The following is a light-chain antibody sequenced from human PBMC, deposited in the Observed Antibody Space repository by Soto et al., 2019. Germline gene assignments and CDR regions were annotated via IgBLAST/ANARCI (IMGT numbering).Light chain of an antibody. J-gene: IGLJ2*01. CDR3: QSSDSSLSGSVV. CDR2: DDT. CDR1: SYNIGAGYD. V-gene: IGLV1-40*01. Sequence: SMLTQPPSVSGAPGQRVTISCAGSSYNIGAGYDVNWYQQLPGTAPKLLIYDDTNRPSGVPDRFSGSKSATSASLAITGLQAEDEANYYCQSSDSSLSGSVVFGGGTQLTVL.